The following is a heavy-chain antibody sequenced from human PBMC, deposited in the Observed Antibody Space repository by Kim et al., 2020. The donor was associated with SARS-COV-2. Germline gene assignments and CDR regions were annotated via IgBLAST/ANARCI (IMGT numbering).Heavy chain of an antibody. CDR3: ARFRPSTHPSNIAAAVSWFDP. CDR1: GFTVSSNY. D-gene: IGHD6-13*01. V-gene: IGHV3-66*02. CDR2: IYSGGST. J-gene: IGHJ5*02. Sequence: GGSLRLSCAASGFTVSSNYMSWVRQAPGKGLEWVSVIYSGGSTYYADSVKGRFTISRDNSKNTLYLQMNSLRAEDTAVYYCARFRPSTHPSNIAAAVSWFDPWGQGTLVTVSS.